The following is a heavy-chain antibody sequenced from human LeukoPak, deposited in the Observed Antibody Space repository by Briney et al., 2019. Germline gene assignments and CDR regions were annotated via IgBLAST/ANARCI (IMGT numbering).Heavy chain of an antibody. V-gene: IGHV3-13*01. D-gene: IGHD7-27*01. J-gene: IGHJ5*02. CDR2: IATAGDT. Sequence: GESQRLSCAASGFTLSSYDIHWVRQPTGKGLEWVSAIATAGDTFYSASVKGRFTISRKNAKNSLYLQMNSLRVGDTAVYYCTRGGDGFDPWGQGTLVTVSS. CDR3: TRGGDGFDP. CDR1: GFTLSSYD.